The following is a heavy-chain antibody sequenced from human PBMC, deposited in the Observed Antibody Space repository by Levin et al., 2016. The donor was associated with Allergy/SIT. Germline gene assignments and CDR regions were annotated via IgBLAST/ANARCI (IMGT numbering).Heavy chain of an antibody. D-gene: IGHD3-10*01. J-gene: IGHJ4*02. CDR3: ARLTGSGDFDS. Sequence: KVSCKGSGYSFTNYWIGWVRQMPGRGLECMGIIYPSDSDPKYSPSFQGQVTISADRSINTAYLQWGSLKASDTAMYYCARLTGSGDFDSWGQGTLVTVSS. CDR2: IYPSDSDP. V-gene: IGHV5-51*01. CDR1: GYSFTNYW.